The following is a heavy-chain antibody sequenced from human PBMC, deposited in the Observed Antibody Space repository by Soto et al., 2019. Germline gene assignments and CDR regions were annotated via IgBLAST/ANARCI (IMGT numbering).Heavy chain of an antibody. J-gene: IGHJ3*02. CDR1: GFVFSSYA. Sequence: EVQLLESGGGLVQPGGSLRLSCAASGFVFSSYAMSWVRQAPGKGLEWVSAISGSGTTAYYADSVKGRFIFSRDNPKNTMYLQMNSLRAEDTAVYFCAKTTGGWFSAFEIWGQGTGVTVSS. V-gene: IGHV3-23*01. CDR3: AKTTGGWFSAFEI. CDR2: ISGSGTTA. D-gene: IGHD6-19*01.